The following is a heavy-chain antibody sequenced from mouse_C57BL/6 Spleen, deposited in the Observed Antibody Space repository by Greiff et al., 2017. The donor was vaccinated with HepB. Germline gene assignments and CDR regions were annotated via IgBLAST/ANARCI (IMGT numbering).Heavy chain of an antibody. Sequence: EVKLQQSGPELVKPGASVKISCKASGYSFTAYNMNWVKQSNGKSLEWIGVINPNYGTTSYNQKFKGKATLTVDQSSSTAYMQLNSLTSEDSAVYYCARGRGLPGYAMDYWGQGTSVTVSS. CDR3: ARGRGLPGYAMDY. V-gene: IGHV1-39*01. D-gene: IGHD2-2*01. CDR2: INPNYGTT. CDR1: GYSFTAYN. J-gene: IGHJ4*01.